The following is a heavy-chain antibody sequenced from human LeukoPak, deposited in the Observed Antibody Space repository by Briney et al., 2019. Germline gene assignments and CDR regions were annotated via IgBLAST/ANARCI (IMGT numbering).Heavy chain of an antibody. CDR2: INPNSGGT. CDR1: GYTFTGYY. D-gene: IGHD3-10*01. CDR3: ARPTRVRGVYYFDY. Sequence: ASVKVSCKASGYTFTGYYMHWVRQAPGQGLEWMGWINPNSGGTNYAQKFQGRVTMTRDTSISTAYMELSRLRSDDTAVYYCARPTRVRGVYYFDYWGQGTLVTVSS. J-gene: IGHJ4*02. V-gene: IGHV1-2*02.